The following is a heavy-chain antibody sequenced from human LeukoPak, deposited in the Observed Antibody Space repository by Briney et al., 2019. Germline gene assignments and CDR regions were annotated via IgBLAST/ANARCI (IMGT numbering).Heavy chain of an antibody. V-gene: IGHV3-23*01. Sequence: GGSLRLSCAASGFTFSSYAMSWVRQAPGKGLEWVSAISGGGGSTYYADSVKGRFTISRDNSKNTLYLQMNSLRAEDTAVYYCAKGSPFTAARRGHWFDPWGQGTLVTVSS. CDR1: GFTFSSYA. CDR3: AKGSPFTAARRGHWFDP. J-gene: IGHJ5*02. D-gene: IGHD6-6*01. CDR2: ISGGGGST.